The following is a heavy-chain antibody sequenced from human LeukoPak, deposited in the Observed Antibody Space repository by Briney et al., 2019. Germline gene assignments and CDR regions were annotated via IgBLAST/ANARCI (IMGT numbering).Heavy chain of an antibody. V-gene: IGHV4-39*01. CDR2: IYYSGST. J-gene: IGHJ6*02. CDR1: GGSISSSSYY. CDR3: ARQPRRSSSWYSQTWGDHYYYYGMDV. D-gene: IGHD6-13*01. Sequence: SETLSLTCTVSGGSISSSSYYWGWIRQPPGKGLEWIGSIYYSGSTYYNPSLKSRVTISVDTSKNQFSLKLSSVTAADTAVYYCARQPRRSSSWYSQTWGDHYYYYGMDVWGQGTTVTVSS.